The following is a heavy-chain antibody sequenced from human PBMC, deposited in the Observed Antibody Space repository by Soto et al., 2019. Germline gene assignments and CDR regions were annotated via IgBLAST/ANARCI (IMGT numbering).Heavy chain of an antibody. J-gene: IGHJ4*02. D-gene: IGHD6-6*01. Sequence: PWGSLRISCASSVFTFSIYGMHWVGQAPGKGLEWVAVIWYDGSNKYYADSVKGRFTISRDNSKNTLYRQMNSLRAEDTAVYYCARDPWSIARYYFDYWGQGTLVTVSS. CDR3: ARDPWSIARYYFDY. V-gene: IGHV3-33*01. CDR2: IWYDGSNK. CDR1: VFTFSIYG.